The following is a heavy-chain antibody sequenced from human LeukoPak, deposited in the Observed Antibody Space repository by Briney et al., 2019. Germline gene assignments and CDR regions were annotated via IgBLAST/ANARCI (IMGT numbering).Heavy chain of an antibody. CDR1: GYTFTDYG. CDR2: ISVYNGNT. Sequence: GASVKVSCKASGYTFTDYGISWVRQAPGQGLEWMGWISVYNGNTNYAQKLQGRVTMTTDTSTSTAYMELRSLRSDDTAVYYCARDDPAITMIAVVTPAHFDYWGQGTLVTVSS. V-gene: IGHV1-18*01. J-gene: IGHJ4*02. CDR3: ARDDPAITMIAVVTPAHFDY. D-gene: IGHD3-22*01.